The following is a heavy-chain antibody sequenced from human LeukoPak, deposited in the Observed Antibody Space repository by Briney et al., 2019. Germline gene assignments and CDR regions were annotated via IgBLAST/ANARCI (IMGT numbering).Heavy chain of an antibody. CDR1: GASIISRNW. D-gene: IGHD6-13*01. CDR3: ARPLGYSSSWAWFDP. Sequence: SETLSLTCAVFGASIISRNWWSWVRQPPGKSLEWIGEMYHGGNSNYNPSLKSRVTISVDTSKNQFSLKLSSVTAADTAVYYCARPLGYSSSWAWFDPWGQGTLVTVSS. V-gene: IGHV4-4*02. CDR2: MYHGGNS. J-gene: IGHJ5*02.